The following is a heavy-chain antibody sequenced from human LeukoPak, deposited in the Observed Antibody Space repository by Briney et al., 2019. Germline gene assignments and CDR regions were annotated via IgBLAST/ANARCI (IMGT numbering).Heavy chain of an antibody. CDR2: INSDGSST. J-gene: IGHJ6*02. Sequence: GGSLRLSCAASGFTFSSYWMHWVRQAPGKGLVWVSRINSDGSSTSYADSVKGRFTISRENAKNSLYLQMNSLRAEDTAVYYCARYCGGDCYGMDVWGQGTTVTVS. D-gene: IGHD2-21*02. V-gene: IGHV3-74*01. CDR1: GFTFSSYW. CDR3: ARYCGGDCYGMDV.